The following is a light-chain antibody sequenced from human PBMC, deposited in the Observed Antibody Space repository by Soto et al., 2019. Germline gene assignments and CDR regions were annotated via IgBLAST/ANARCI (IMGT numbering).Light chain of an antibody. J-gene: IGLJ2*01. CDR3: SSYTSGSTVV. CDR2: EVS. V-gene: IGLV2-14*01. CDR1: SSDVGGYKY. Sequence: QSALTQPASVSGSPGQSITISCTGTSSDVGGYKYVSWYQQHPGKAPNLMIYEVSNRPSGVSNRFSGSKSGYTASLTISGLQAEAEADYSCSSYTSGSTVVFGGGTKVTVL.